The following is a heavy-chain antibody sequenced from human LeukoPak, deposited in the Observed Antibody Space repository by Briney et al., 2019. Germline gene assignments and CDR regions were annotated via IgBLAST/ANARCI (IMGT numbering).Heavy chain of an antibody. CDR3: ARDKDLTCYDY. Sequence: ASVKVFCKASGGTFSSYAISWVRQAPGQGLEWMGWMNPNSGNTGYAQKFQGRVTMTRNTSISTAYMELSSLRSEDTAVYYCARDKDLTCYDYWGQGTLVTVSS. CDR2: MNPNSGNT. V-gene: IGHV1-8*02. CDR1: GGTFSSYA. J-gene: IGHJ4*02.